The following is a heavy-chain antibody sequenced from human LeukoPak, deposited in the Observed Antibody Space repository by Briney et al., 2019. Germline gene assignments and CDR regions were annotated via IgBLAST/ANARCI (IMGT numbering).Heavy chain of an antibody. V-gene: IGHV1-18*01. D-gene: IGHD6-13*01. J-gene: IGHJ4*02. Sequence: ASVKVSCKASGYTFTSYGISWVRQAPGQGLEWMGWISAYNVNTNYAQKLQGRVTMTTDTSTSTAYMELRSLRSDDTAVYYCARDTPGYDSPYSSSWDFDYWGQGTLVTVSS. CDR2: ISAYNVNT. CDR3: ARDTPGYDSPYSSSWDFDY. CDR1: GYTFTSYG.